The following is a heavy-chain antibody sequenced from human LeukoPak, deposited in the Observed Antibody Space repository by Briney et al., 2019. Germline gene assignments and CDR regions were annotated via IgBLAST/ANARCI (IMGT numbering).Heavy chain of an antibody. CDR2: ITSSSSHI. CDR1: GFNFDSYS. CDR3: ARDLPPGAAGVTGPFDY. J-gene: IGHJ4*02. Sequence: GSLRLPCAASGFNFDSYSMNWVRQAPGKGLVWVSSITSSSSHIFYADSVKGRFTISRDNAKNSLYLQMNRLRVEDTAVYYCARDLPPGAAGVTGPFDYWGQGTLVTVSA. D-gene: IGHD6-13*01. V-gene: IGHV3-21*01.